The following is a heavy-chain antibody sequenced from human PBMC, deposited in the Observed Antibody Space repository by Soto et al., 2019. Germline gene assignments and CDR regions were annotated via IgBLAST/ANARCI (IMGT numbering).Heavy chain of an antibody. V-gene: IGHV5-51*01. CDR2: IYPGDSDT. CDR1: GYSFTSYW. CDR3: ARIPHDILTGYSQYYFDY. J-gene: IGHJ4*02. Sequence: PGESLKISCKGSGYSFTSYWIGWVRQMPGKGLEWMGIIYPGDSDTRYSPSFQGQVTISADKSISTAYLQWSSLKASDTAMYYCARIPHDILTGYSQYYFDYWGQGTLVTVSS. D-gene: IGHD3-9*01.